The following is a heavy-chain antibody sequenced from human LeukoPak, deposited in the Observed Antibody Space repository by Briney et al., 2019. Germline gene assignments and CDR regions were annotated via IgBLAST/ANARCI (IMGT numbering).Heavy chain of an antibody. Sequence: AASVRVSCKASGYTFTSYAMHWVRQAPGQRLEWMGWINAGNGNTKYSQKFQGRVTITRDTSASTTYMELSSLRSEDTAVYYCARESGSYGAFDCWGQGTLVTVSS. CDR2: INAGNGNT. D-gene: IGHD1-26*01. J-gene: IGHJ4*02. CDR3: ARESGSYGAFDC. CDR1: GYTFTSYA. V-gene: IGHV1-3*01.